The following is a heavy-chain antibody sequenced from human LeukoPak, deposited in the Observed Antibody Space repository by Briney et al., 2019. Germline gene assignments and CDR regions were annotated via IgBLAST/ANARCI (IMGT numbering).Heavy chain of an antibody. Sequence: SETLSLTCTVSGGSISSGGYYWSWIRQHPGKGLEWIGYIYYSGSTYYNPSLKSRVTISVDTSKNQFSLKLSSVTAADTAVYYCARTDYYDSSGYTPFDAFDIWGQGTMVTVSS. V-gene: IGHV4-31*03. D-gene: IGHD3-22*01. CDR3: ARTDYYDSSGYTPFDAFDI. J-gene: IGHJ3*02. CDR1: GGSISSGGYY. CDR2: IYYSGST.